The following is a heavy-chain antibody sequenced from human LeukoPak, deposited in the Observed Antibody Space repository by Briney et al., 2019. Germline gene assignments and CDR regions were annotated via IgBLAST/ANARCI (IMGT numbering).Heavy chain of an antibody. D-gene: IGHD2-21*01. CDR3: ATALYCGGDNCPPT. Sequence: GASVKVSCKTSGYTFTSDFMHWVRQAPGQGLEWMGIIKPSGGATSYPQKFQGRVTMSRDMSTSTVYMELSSLRSEDTAVYYCATALYCGGDNCPPTWGQGTLVTVSS. V-gene: IGHV1-46*01. J-gene: IGHJ5*02. CDR2: IKPSGGAT. CDR1: GYTFTSDF.